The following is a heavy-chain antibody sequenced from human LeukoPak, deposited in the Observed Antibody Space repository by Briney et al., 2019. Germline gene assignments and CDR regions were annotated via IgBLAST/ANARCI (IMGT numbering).Heavy chain of an antibody. CDR3: ARVSPIVVVPAAMRGYFDY. D-gene: IGHD2-2*01. Sequence: SETLSLTCTVSGGSISSSSYYWGWIRQPPGKGLEWIGSIYYSGSTYYNPSLKSRVTISVDTSKNQFSLKLSSVTAADTAVYYCARVSPIVVVPAAMRGYFDYWGQGTLVTVPS. CDR1: GGSISSSSYY. J-gene: IGHJ4*02. V-gene: IGHV4-39*07. CDR2: IYYSGST.